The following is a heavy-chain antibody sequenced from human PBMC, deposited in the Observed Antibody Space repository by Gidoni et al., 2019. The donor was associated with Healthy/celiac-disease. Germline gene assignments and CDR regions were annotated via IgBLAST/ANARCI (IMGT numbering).Heavy chain of an antibody. CDR1: GFTFSSSW. CDR2: IKQDGSEK. CDR3: ARDPYYYDSSGYYSGYGMDV. Sequence: EVQLVESGGGLVQPGGSLRLSCAASGFTFSSSWMSWVRQAPGKGLEWVANIKQDGSEKYYVDSVKGRFTISRDNAKNSLYLQMNSLRAEDTAVYYCARDPYYYDSSGYYSGYGMDVWGQGTTVTVSS. V-gene: IGHV3-7*01. D-gene: IGHD3-22*01. J-gene: IGHJ6*02.